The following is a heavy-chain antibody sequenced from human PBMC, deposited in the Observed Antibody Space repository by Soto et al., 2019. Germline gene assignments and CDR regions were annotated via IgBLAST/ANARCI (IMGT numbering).Heavy chain of an antibody. Sequence: PSETLSLTCTVSGGSISSGDYYWSWIRQPPGKGLEWIGYIYYSGSTYYNPSLKSRVTISVDTSKNQFSLKLSSVTAADTAVYYCARLVVPAPGWFDPWGQGTLVTVSS. V-gene: IGHV4-30-4*01. J-gene: IGHJ5*02. CDR2: IYYSGST. D-gene: IGHD2-2*01. CDR1: GGSISSGDYY. CDR3: ARLVVPAPGWFDP.